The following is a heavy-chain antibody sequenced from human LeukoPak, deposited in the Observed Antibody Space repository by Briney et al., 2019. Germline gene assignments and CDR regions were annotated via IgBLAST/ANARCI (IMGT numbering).Heavy chain of an antibody. D-gene: IGHD3-10*01. J-gene: IGHJ4*02. CDR2: IYYSGST. V-gene: IGHV4-59*12. CDR3: ARDLYGSGSPLDY. Sequence: SETLSLTCTVSGGSISSYYWSWIRQPPGKGLEWIGYIYYSGSTNYNPSLKSRVTISVDTSKNQFSLKLSSVTAADTAVYYCARDLYGSGSPLDYWGQGTLVTVSS. CDR1: GGSISSYY.